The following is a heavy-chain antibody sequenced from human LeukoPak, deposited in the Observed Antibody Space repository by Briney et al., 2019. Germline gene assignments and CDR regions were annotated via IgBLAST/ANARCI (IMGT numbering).Heavy chain of an antibody. D-gene: IGHD6-6*01. J-gene: IGHJ6*03. CDR1: GFTLSTYW. CDR2: INPDGSGK. CDR3: AKGSSSSPYGYYYYYMDV. V-gene: IGHV3-7*03. Sequence: PGGSLRLSCEASGFTLSTYWMNWVRQVPGKGLDWVANINPDGSGKRYVDSVKGRFTIARDNADNSLSLQMNSLRAEDTAVYYCAKGSSSSPYGYYYYYMDVWGKGTTVTVSS.